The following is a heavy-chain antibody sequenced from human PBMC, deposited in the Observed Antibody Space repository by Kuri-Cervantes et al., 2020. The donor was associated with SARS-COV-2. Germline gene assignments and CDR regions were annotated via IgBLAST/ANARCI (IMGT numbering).Heavy chain of an antibody. CDR1: GYTFTSYG. V-gene: IGHV1-18*01. CDR3: ARGHSALKRELLPFDY. Sequence: ASVKVSCKASGYTFTSYGISWVRQAPGQGLEWMGWISAHNGNTNYAQKLQGRVTMTTDTSTSTAYMELRSLRSDDTAMYYCARGHSALKRELLPFDYWGQGTLVTVSS. CDR2: ISAHNGNT. D-gene: IGHD1-26*01. J-gene: IGHJ4*02.